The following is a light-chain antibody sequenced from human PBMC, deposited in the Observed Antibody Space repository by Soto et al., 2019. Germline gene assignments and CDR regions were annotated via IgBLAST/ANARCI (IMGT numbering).Light chain of an antibody. CDR1: QGINNA. Sequence: AIQLTQSPSSMSASVGDRVAITCRASQGINNALAWYQQKPGQAPKLLIYGATNLKSGVPSRFSGSRFGTDFTLTISSLQPEDFATFYCQQLNSYPLTFGGGTKVEIK. V-gene: IGKV1-13*02. J-gene: IGKJ4*01. CDR2: GAT. CDR3: QQLNSYPLT.